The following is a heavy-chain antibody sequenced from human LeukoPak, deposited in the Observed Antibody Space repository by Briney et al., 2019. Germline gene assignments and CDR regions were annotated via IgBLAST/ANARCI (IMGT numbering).Heavy chain of an antibody. Sequence: SETLSLTCAVSGYSISSGYYLDWIRQPPGKGLEWIGTISHSGGTYYNPSLRSRVTISVDTFKNQFSLKLSSMTAADTAVYYCARNYGGLDYFDSWGQGTLVTVSS. CDR2: ISHSGGT. CDR3: ARNYGGLDYFDS. V-gene: IGHV4-38-2*01. D-gene: IGHD1-7*01. CDR1: GYSISSGYY. J-gene: IGHJ4*02.